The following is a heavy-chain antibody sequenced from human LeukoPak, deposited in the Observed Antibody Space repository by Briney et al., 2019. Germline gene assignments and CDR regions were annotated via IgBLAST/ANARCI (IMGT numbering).Heavy chain of an antibody. CDR3: AKDRYSNSWYYFDY. CDR1: GFTFDDYA. V-gene: IGHV3-9*01. D-gene: IGHD6-13*01. Sequence: PGGSLRLSCAASGFTFDDYAMHWVRQAPGKGLEWVSGISWNSGSIDYADSVKGRFTISRDNAKNSLYLQMNSLRAEDTALYYCAKDRYSNSWYYFDYWGQGTLVTVSS. J-gene: IGHJ4*02. CDR2: ISWNSGSI.